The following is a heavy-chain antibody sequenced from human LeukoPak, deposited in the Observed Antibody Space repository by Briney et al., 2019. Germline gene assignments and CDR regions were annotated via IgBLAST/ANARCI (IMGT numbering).Heavy chain of an antibody. CDR2: IYYSGST. CDR1: GGSISSGGYY. D-gene: IGHD5-12*01. V-gene: IGHV4-31*03. Sequence: PSETLSLTCTVSGGSISSGGYYWSWIRQHPGKGLEWIGYIYYSGSTYYNPSLKSRVTISVDTSKNQFSLKLSSVTAADTAVYYCARLRSGYDLNYFDYWGQGTLVTVSS. CDR3: ARLRSGYDLNYFDY. J-gene: IGHJ4*02.